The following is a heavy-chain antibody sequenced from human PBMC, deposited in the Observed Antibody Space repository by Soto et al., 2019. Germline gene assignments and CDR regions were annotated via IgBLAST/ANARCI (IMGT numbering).Heavy chain of an antibody. CDR1: GFTFSSYA. J-gene: IGHJ4*02. CDR2: IAGNDAGA. CDR3: AKDSLSSSTWHLYHFDH. D-gene: IGHD2-2*01. Sequence: EVQLLESGGGLVQPGGSLRLSCAAYGFTFSSYAMSWVRQPPGQGLQWVSTIAGNDAGADFAESVRGRFTTSRENSKNTLYMQMDSLRGEDTAIYYCAKDSLSSSTWHLYHFDHWGQGTLVTVSS. V-gene: IGHV3-23*01.